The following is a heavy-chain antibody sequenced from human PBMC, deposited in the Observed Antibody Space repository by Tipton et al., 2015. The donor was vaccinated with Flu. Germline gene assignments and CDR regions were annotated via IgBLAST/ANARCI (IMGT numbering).Heavy chain of an antibody. D-gene: IGHD4-11*01. V-gene: IGHV4-59*08. J-gene: IGHJ4*02. Sequence: TLSLTCSVSGGSISYYYWNWIRQPPGKGLEWIGSIDHSGTTYYNPSLKSRVTISVDTSKNQFSLKLSSVTAADTAVFYCASHSYSRGRAGHWGQGTLVTVSS. CDR3: ASHSYSRGRAGH. CDR2: IDHSGTT. CDR1: GGSISYYY.